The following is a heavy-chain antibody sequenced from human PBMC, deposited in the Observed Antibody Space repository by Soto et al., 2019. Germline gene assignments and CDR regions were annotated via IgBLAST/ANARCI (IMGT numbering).Heavy chain of an antibody. CDR2: INPNSRGT. Sequence: ASVKVSCKASGYTFTGYFIHWVRQAPGQGFEWMGWINPNSRGTNYAQKFQGRVTMTRDTSISTAYMELSRLRSDDTAVYYCARVPGDASGYWGQGTLVTVSS. J-gene: IGHJ4*02. V-gene: IGHV1-2*02. D-gene: IGHD6-19*01. CDR3: ARVPGDASGY. CDR1: GYTFTGYF.